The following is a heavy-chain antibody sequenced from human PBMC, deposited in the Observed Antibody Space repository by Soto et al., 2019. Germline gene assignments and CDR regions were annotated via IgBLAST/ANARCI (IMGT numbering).Heavy chain of an antibody. D-gene: IGHD5-18*01. CDR3: AKDGGYSYGYSPRYYYGMDV. CDR1: GFTFSSYG. J-gene: IGHJ6*02. CDR2: ISYDGSNK. V-gene: IGHV3-30*18. Sequence: PGGSLRLSCAASGFTFSSYGMHWVRQAPGKGLEWVAVISYDGSNKYYADSVKGRFTISRDNSKNTLYLQMNSLRAEDTAVYYCAKDGGYSYGYSPRYYYGMDVWGQGTTVTVSS.